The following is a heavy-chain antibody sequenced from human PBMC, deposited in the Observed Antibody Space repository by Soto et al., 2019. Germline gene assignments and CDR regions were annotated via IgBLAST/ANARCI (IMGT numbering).Heavy chain of an antibody. CDR3: ARVGGYCSSTSCYMRRYHYYGMDA. J-gene: IGHJ6*02. CDR2: ISAYNGNT. Sequence: ASVKVSCKASGYTFTSYGISWVRQAPGQGLEWMGWISAYNGNTNYAQKLQGRVTMTTDTSTSTAYMELRSLRSDDTAVYYGARVGGYCSSTSCYMRRYHYYGMDAWGQGTPVTISS. V-gene: IGHV1-18*04. D-gene: IGHD2-2*02. CDR1: GYTFTSYG.